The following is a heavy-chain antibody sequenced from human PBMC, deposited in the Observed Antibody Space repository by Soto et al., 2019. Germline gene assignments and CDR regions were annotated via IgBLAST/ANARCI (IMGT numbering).Heavy chain of an antibody. J-gene: IGHJ6*02. Sequence: PGGSLRLSCAASGFTFSGSAMHWVRQASGKGLEWVGRIRSKANSYATAYAASVKGRFTISRDDSKNTAYLQMNSLKTEDTAVYYCTRQDIVLVPAATQYYYYYGMDVWGQGTTVTVSS. CDR1: GFTFSGSA. CDR2: IRSKANSYAT. V-gene: IGHV3-73*01. D-gene: IGHD2-2*01. CDR3: TRQDIVLVPAATQYYYYYGMDV.